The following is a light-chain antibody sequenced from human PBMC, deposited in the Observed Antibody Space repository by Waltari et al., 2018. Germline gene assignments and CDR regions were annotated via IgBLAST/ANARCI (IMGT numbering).Light chain of an antibody. CDR1: QYIGTN. J-gene: IGKJ2*02. CDR3: EQYNNWPPCT. CDR2: AAS. Sequence: EIVMTQSPATLSVSPGERVTLSCRASQYIGTNLAWYQPKPGQPPRLLIYAASTRATGIPARFSGSGSGTDFTLTISGLQSEDFAVYYCEQYNNWPPCTFGQGTRLEI. V-gene: IGKV3D-15*01.